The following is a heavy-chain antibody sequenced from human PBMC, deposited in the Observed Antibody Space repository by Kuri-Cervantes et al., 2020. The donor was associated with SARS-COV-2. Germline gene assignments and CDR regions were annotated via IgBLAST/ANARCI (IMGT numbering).Heavy chain of an antibody. J-gene: IGHJ5*01. CDR1: GYSFTSYW. V-gene: IGHV5-51*03. Sequence: GGSLRLSCKGSGYSFTSYWIGWVRQMPGKGLEWMGIIYPGDSDTRYSPSFQGQVTISADQSISTAYLQWSSLKASDTAIYYCARLSITIFGALTAPFDSWGQGTLVTVSS. CDR2: IYPGDSDT. CDR3: ARLSITIFGALTAPFDS. D-gene: IGHD3-3*01.